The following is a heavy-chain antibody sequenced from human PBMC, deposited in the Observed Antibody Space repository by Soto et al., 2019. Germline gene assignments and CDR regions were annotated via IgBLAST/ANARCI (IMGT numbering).Heavy chain of an antibody. Sequence: QVQLVQSGAEVKKPGASVKVSCKASGYTFTSYYMHWVRQAPGQGLEWMGIINPTGGSTSYAQKFQGRVTMTRDTSTSTVYMELSSLRSEDTAVYYCARDFGSELPQGNARDYYYRMDVWGRGTTVTVSS. CDR2: INPTGGST. D-gene: IGHD1-26*01. V-gene: IGHV1-46*01. J-gene: IGHJ6*02. CDR1: GYTFTSYY. CDR3: ARDFGSELPQGNARDYYYRMDV.